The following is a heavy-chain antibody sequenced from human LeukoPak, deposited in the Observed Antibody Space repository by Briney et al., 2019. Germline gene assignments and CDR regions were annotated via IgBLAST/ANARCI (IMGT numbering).Heavy chain of an antibody. CDR1: GFTFSSYA. CDR3: ARGLRNADTFDI. V-gene: IGHV3-23*01. CDR2: ISGSGGRT. J-gene: IGHJ3*02. Sequence: AGGSLRLSCAASGFTFSSYAMSWVRQAPGKGLEWVSAISGSGGRTYYADSVKGRFTISRDNSKNTVYLQMNSLRAEDTAVYYCARGLRNADTFDIWGQGTMVTVSS.